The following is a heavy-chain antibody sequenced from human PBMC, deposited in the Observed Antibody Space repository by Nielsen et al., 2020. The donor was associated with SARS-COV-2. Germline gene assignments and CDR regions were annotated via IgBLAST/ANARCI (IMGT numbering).Heavy chain of an antibody. CDR2: IYPSDSDT. D-gene: IGHD6-19*01. Sequence: GGSLRLSCKATGYSFTSNWIGWVRQMPGKGLEWMGIIYPSDSDTRYSPSFQGQVTISADKSISTAYPQWSSLKASDTAMYYCARSSVPIAVAGMDWGQGTLVTVSS. CDR1: GYSFTSNW. J-gene: IGHJ4*02. V-gene: IGHV5-51*01. CDR3: ARSSVPIAVAGMD.